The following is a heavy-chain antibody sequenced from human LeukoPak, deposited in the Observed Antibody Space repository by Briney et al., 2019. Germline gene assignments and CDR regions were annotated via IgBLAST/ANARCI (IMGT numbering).Heavy chain of an antibody. D-gene: IGHD5-18*01. Sequence: PSETLSLTCAVSGYSISSGYYWGWIRQPPGKGLEWIGSVYHSGSTYYNPSLKSRVTISVDTSKNPFSLKLSSVTAADTAVYYCARYSYGLFDYWGQGTLVTVSS. CDR2: VYHSGST. J-gene: IGHJ4*02. CDR3: ARYSYGLFDY. CDR1: GYSISSGYY. V-gene: IGHV4-38-2*01.